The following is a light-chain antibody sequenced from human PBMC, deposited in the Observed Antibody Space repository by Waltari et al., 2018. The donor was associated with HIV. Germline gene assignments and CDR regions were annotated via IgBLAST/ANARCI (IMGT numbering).Light chain of an antibody. V-gene: IGKV3-20*01. Sequence: EIVLTQSPGTLSLSPGERATLSCRASQSVSSSYLAWYQQKPGQAPRLLIYGASSRATGIPDRFSGSGSGTDCTLTISRLEPEDFAVYYCQQYGSSPPTWTFGQGTKVEIK. CDR2: GAS. J-gene: IGKJ1*01. CDR1: QSVSSSY. CDR3: QQYGSSPPTWT.